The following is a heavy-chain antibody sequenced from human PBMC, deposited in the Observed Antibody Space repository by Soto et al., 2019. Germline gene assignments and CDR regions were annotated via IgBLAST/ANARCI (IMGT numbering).Heavy chain of an antibody. CDR2: INPILGIA. D-gene: IGHD2-2*01. CDR1: GGTFSSYT. CDR3: ARGSAGAMSSYGMDV. V-gene: IGHV1-69*02. J-gene: IGHJ6*02. Sequence: QVQLVQSGAEVKKPGSSVKVSCKASGGTFSSYTISWVRQAPGQGLEWMGRINPILGIAHYAQKFQGRVTITADKSTSTAYMELSSLTSEDTAVYYCARGSAGAMSSYGMDVWGQGTTVIVSS.